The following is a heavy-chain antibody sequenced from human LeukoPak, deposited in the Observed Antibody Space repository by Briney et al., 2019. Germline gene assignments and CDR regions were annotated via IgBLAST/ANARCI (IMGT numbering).Heavy chain of an antibody. V-gene: IGHV3-74*01. CDR2: INTDGSTT. J-gene: IGHJ4*02. CDR1: GFTFRSYW. CDR3: TRGGVDY. Sequence: GGSLRLSCAASGFTFRSYWTHWGRQAPGKGLVWVSRINTDGSTTSYADSVKGRFTISRDNAKNTLYLHMDSPRAEDTAVYFCTRGGVDYWGQGTLVTVSS. D-gene: IGHD3-10*01.